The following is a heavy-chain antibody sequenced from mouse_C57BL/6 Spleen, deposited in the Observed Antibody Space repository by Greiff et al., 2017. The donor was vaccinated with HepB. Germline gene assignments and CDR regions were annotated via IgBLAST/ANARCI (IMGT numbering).Heavy chain of an antibody. CDR1: GYTFTDYY. D-gene: IGHD2-1*01. Sequence: EVQLQQSGPVLVKPGASVKMSCKASGYTFTDYYMNWVKQSHGKSLEWIGVINPYNGGTSYNQKFKGKATLTVDKSSSTAYMELNSLTSEDSAVYYCAREGDGNYGFAYWGQGTLVTVSA. V-gene: IGHV1-19*01. J-gene: IGHJ3*01. CDR2: INPYNGGT. CDR3: AREGDGNYGFAY.